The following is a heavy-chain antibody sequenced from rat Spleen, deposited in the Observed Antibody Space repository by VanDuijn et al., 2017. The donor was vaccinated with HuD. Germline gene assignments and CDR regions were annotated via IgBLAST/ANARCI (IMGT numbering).Heavy chain of an antibody. J-gene: IGHJ2*01. CDR1: GFTFSNFV. CDR3: TTKAD. V-gene: IGHV5-25*01. Sequence: EVELVESGGGLVQPGRSMKLSCAASGFTFSNFVMAWVRQAPTKGLEWVASISISGGPTYYRDSVKGRFTISRDDAKSTLSLQMGSLRSEDTATYYWTTKADWGQGVMVTVSP. CDR2: ISISGGPT.